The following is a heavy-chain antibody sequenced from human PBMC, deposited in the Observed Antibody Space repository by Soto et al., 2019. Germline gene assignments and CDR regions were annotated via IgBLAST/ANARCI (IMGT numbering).Heavy chain of an antibody. D-gene: IGHD3-3*01. CDR2: IYSGGST. CDR3: ARDRLWSGYYDDY. V-gene: IGHV3-66*01. Sequence: PARSLRLSCAASGITVSSNYMSWVRQAPGKGLEWVSVIYSGGSTYYADSVKGRFTISRDNSKNTLYLQMNSLRAEDTAVYYCARDRLWSGYYDDYWGQGTLVT. J-gene: IGHJ4*02. CDR1: GITVSSNY.